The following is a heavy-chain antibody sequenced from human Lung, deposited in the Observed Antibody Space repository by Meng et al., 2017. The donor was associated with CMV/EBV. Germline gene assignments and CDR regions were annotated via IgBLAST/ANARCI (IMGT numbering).Heavy chain of an antibody. Sequence: HVQLRESGPGLVKPSETLSLTCTVSGGSINSYYWSWIRQPPGQGLEWLGYFYYRGNSNYNPSLKSRVTISVDTSKNLFSLIHTSVTAADAALYYCARGSYLAVEGWGLGTLVTVSS. CDR1: GGSINSYY. V-gene: IGHV4-59*01. CDR3: ARGSYLAVEG. J-gene: IGHJ4*02. D-gene: IGHD2-21*01. CDR2: FYYRGNS.